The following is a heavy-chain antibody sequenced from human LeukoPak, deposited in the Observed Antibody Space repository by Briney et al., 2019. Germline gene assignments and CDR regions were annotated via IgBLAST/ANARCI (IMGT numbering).Heavy chain of an antibody. D-gene: IGHD3-3*01. Sequence: SVKVSCKASGGTFSSYAISWVRQAPGQGLEWMGRIIPIFGTANYAQKFQGRVTVTTDESTSTAYMELSSLRSEDTAVYYCASRRYYAFSSGYYPRYSYYIAVWGKGTTVTVSS. CDR3: ASRRYYAFSSGYYPRYSYYIAV. CDR2: IIPIFGTA. J-gene: IGHJ6*03. V-gene: IGHV1-69*05. CDR1: GGTFSSYA.